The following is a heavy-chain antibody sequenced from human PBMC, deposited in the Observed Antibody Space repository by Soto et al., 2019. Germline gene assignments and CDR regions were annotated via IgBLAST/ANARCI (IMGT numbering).Heavy chain of an antibody. V-gene: IGHV4-34*01. CDR1: GGSFSGYY. Sequence: SEILSLTCAVYGGSFSGYYWSWIRQPPGKGLEWIGEINHSGSTNYNPSLKSRVTISVDTSKNQFSLKLSSVTAADTAVYYCARGVTTVNYFDYWGQGTLVTVSS. CDR2: INHSGST. J-gene: IGHJ4*02. CDR3: ARGVTTVNYFDY. D-gene: IGHD4-17*01.